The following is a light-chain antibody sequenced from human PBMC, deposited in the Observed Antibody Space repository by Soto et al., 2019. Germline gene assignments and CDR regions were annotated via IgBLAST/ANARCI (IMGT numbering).Light chain of an antibody. J-gene: IGKJ1*01. V-gene: IGKV1-39*01. CDR2: GAS. CDR3: QQSYSSVRS. Sequence: DIPMTQSPSSLSLSVGDRVAITCRASQSINIYLNWYQQKPGEAPKLLIYGASSLHSGVPSRFSGSGSGTEFTLTISSLQPEDFATYYCQQSYSSVRSFGQGTKVEI. CDR1: QSINIY.